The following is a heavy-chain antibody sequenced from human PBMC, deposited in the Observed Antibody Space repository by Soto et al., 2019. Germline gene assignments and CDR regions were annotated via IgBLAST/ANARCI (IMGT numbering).Heavy chain of an antibody. Sequence: GGSLRLSGAASGFTFTRYSMNWVRQARGKGLEWVSSISSTTNYIYYADSMKGRCTVSRDNAKNSVYLEMNSLSAEDTAVYYCARESEDLTSNFDYWGQGTLVTVSS. J-gene: IGHJ4*02. CDR2: ISSTTNYI. V-gene: IGHV3-21*01. CDR3: ARESEDLTSNFDY. CDR1: GFTFTRYS.